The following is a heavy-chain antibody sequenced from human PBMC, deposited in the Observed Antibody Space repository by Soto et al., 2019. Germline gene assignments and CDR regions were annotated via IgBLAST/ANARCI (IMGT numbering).Heavy chain of an antibody. V-gene: IGHV1-2*02. D-gene: IGHD3-22*01. J-gene: IGHJ4*02. CDR1: GYTFTDYY. CDR3: ARDTYDTTGYPLDY. Sequence: ASVKVSCKASGYTFTDYYMHWVRQAPGQGLEWMGWINPNSGGTNYAQNFQGRVTMTRDTSISTAYMELRSLTSDDTAIYYCARDTYDTTGYPLDYWGQGTMVTVSS. CDR2: INPNSGGT.